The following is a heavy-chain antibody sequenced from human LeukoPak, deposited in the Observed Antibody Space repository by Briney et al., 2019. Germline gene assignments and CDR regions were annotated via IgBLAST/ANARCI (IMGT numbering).Heavy chain of an antibody. CDR3: ARDDSSGYSYYFDY. Sequence: ASVKVSCKASGYTFTSYDINWVRQATGQGLEWMGWMNPNSGNTGYAQKFQGRVTITADESTSTAYMELSSLRSEDTAVYYCARDDSSGYSYYFDYWGQGTLVTVSS. CDR1: GYTFTSYD. CDR2: MNPNSGNT. J-gene: IGHJ4*02. V-gene: IGHV1-8*01. D-gene: IGHD3-22*01.